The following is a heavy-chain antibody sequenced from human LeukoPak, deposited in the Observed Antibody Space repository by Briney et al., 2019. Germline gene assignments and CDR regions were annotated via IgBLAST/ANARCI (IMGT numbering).Heavy chain of an antibody. Sequence: GGSLRLSCAASGFTFSSYAMSWVRQAPGKGLEWISAISGSGGSTYYADSVKGRFTISRDNSKNTLYLQMDSLRGEDTAVYYCAKDFRIGYSAHFDYWGQGALVTVSS. V-gene: IGHV3-23*01. CDR3: AKDFRIGYSAHFDY. D-gene: IGHD2-21*01. CDR1: GFTFSSYA. J-gene: IGHJ4*02. CDR2: ISGSGGST.